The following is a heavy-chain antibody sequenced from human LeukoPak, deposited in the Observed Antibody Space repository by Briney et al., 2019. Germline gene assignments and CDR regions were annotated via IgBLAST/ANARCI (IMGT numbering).Heavy chain of an antibody. J-gene: IGHJ4*02. CDR3: AKEGSLAVRGVMGYYFDY. D-gene: IGHD3-10*01. CDR2: INWNSGSI. Sequence: GRSLRLSCAASGFIFDDYAMHWVRQAPGKGLEWVSGINWNSGSIAYADSVKGRFTISRDNAKNSLFLQMNSVRAEDTALYYCAKEGSLAVRGVMGYYFDYWGQGTLVTVSS. CDR1: GFIFDDYA. V-gene: IGHV3-9*01.